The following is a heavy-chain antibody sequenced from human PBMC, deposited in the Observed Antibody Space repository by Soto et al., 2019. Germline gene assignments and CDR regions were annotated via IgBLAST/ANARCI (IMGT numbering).Heavy chain of an antibody. J-gene: IGHJ5*02. V-gene: IGHV3-21*01. CDR1: GFTFSSYS. CDR3: ARSQIAAAGPGAPINWFDP. CDR2: ISSSSSYI. D-gene: IGHD6-13*01. Sequence: GGSLRLSCAASGFTFSSYSMNWVRQAPGKGLEWVSSISSSSSYIYYADSVKGRFTISRDNAKNSLYLQMNSLRAEDTAVYYCARSQIAAAGPGAPINWFDPWGQGTLVTVSS.